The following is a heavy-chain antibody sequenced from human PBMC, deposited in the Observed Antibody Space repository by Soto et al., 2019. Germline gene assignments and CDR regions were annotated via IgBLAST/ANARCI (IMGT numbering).Heavy chain of an antibody. J-gene: IGHJ6*02. V-gene: IGHV1-2*04. Sequence: ASVKVSCKASGYTFTGYYMHWARQAPGQGPEWMGWINPNSGGTNYAQKFQGWVTMTRDTSISTAYMELSRLRSDDTAVYYCARDGVVVVPAAIEGGYYYYYYGMDVWGQGTTVTVSS. CDR1: GYTFTGYY. CDR3: ARDGVVVVPAAIEGGYYYYYYGMDV. CDR2: INPNSGGT. D-gene: IGHD2-2*02.